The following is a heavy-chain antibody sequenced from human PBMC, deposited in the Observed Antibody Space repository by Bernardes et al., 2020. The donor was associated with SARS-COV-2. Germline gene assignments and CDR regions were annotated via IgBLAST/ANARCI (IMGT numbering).Heavy chain of an antibody. CDR3: ARAYGNNWGRADY. V-gene: IGHV3-74*01. CDR2: ISTDGSTT. D-gene: IGHD1-1*01. CDR1: GFTFSSYW. Sequence: GWSLILSCAASGFTFSSYWMHWVRQAPGKGLVWVSRISTDGSTTSNADSVKGRFTISRDNAKNTLYLQMNSLRAEDTAVYYCARAYGNNWGRADYWGQGTLVTVSS. J-gene: IGHJ4*02.